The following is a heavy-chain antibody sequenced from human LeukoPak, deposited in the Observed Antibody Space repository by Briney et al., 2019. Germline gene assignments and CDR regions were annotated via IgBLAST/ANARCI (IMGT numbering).Heavy chain of an antibody. Sequence: PSETLSLTCVVSGASVRSSHWNWIRQLPGKGLEWIGCLSYTGKTDYNPSLTSRVTISLDTSKNQVSLKLTSVTAADTAVYCSEGHFEPFDHWGQGTLVTVSS. J-gene: IGHJ4*02. D-gene: IGHD3-10*01. CDR2: LSYTGKT. V-gene: IGHV4-59*02. CDR1: GASVRSSH. CDR3: EGHFEPFDH.